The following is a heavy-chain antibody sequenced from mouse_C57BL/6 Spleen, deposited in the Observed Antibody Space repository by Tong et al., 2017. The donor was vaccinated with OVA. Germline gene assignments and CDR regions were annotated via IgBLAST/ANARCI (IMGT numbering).Heavy chain of an antibody. D-gene: IGHD2-3*01. Sequence: VQLQESGPELVKPGASVRISCKASGYTFTSYYIHSVKQRPGQGLEWIGWIYPGNVNTKYNEKFKGKATLTADKSSSTAYRQLSSLTSEDSAVYFCATHDGPYAMDYWGQGTSVTVSS. CDR2: IYPGNVNT. CDR3: ATHDGPYAMDY. J-gene: IGHJ4*01. V-gene: IGHV1S56*01. CDR1: GYTFTSYY.